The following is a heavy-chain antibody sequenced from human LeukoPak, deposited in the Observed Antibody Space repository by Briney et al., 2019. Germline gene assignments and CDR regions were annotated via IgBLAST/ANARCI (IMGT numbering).Heavy chain of an antibody. J-gene: IGHJ4*02. D-gene: IGHD2-21*02. CDR2: IKGGGGDQ. CDR3: AQGCHDFNPFYY. CDR1: GFTFSTYA. V-gene: IGHV3-23*01. Sequence: PGGSLRLSCAASGFTFSTYAMGWVRQAPGGGLEWVSSIKGGGGDQFYADSVRGRFTISRDKSKNTLYLQLNSLRAEDTAVYFCAQGCHDFNPFYYWGQGTLVTVSS.